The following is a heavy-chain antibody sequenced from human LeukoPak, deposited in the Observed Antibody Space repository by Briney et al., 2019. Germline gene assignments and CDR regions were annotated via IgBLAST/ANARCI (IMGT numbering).Heavy chain of an antibody. J-gene: IGHJ4*02. CDR3: ARAKGRDCSSTSCYIVYFDY. CDR1: GGSFSGYY. D-gene: IGHD2-2*02. V-gene: IGHV4-34*01. Sequence: SETLFLTCAVYGGSFSGYYWSWIRQPPGKGLEWIGEINHSGSTNYNPSLKSRVTISVDTSKNQFSLKLSSVTAADTAVYYCARAKGRDCSSTSCYIVYFDYWGQGTLVTVSS. CDR2: INHSGST.